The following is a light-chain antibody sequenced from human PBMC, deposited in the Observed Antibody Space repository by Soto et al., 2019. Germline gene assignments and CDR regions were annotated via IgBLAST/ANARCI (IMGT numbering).Light chain of an antibody. Sequence: QSVLTQPPSASGTPGQRVTISCSGRSSNIGSNTVNWYQQIPGTAPKLLFYSNNQRPSGVPDRFSGSKSGTSASLAISGLQSEDEADYYCATWDDSLNGYDFGTGTKLTVL. CDR2: SNN. CDR3: ATWDDSLNGYD. V-gene: IGLV1-44*01. J-gene: IGLJ1*01. CDR1: SSNIGSNT.